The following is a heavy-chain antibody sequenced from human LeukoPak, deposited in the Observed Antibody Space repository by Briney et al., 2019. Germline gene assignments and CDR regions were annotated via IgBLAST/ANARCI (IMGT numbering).Heavy chain of an antibody. CDR3: ARDAYYDSWSGSFFDY. V-gene: IGHV3-23*01. CDR2: ISGSGGST. D-gene: IGHD3-3*01. J-gene: IGHJ4*02. Sequence: TGGSLRLSCAASGFTFSSYAMSWVRQAPGKGLEWVSAISGSGGSTYYADSVKGRFTISRDNAKNSLYLQMNSLRAEDTAVYYCARDAYYDSWSGSFFDYWGQGTLVTVSS. CDR1: GFTFSSYA.